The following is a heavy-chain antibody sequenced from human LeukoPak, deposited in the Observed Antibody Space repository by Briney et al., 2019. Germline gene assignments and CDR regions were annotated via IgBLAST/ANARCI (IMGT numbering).Heavy chain of an antibody. D-gene: IGHD6-19*01. CDR1: GGSISSYY. J-gene: IGHJ3*02. CDR2: IYYSGST. CDR3: ARADSSGWYLGAFDI. V-gene: IGHV4-59*01. Sequence: SETLSLTCTVSGGSISSYYWSWIRQPPGKGLEWIGYIYYSGSTNYNPSLKSRVTMSVDTSKNQFSLKLSSVTAADTAVYYCARADSSGWYLGAFDIWGQGTMVTVSS.